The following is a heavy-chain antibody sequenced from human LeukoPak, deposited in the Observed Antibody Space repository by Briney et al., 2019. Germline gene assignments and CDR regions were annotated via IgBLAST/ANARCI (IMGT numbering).Heavy chain of an antibody. CDR3: TRDHCSYINCYEDYYYGMDV. CDR1: GYTFTGYY. CDR2: INPDTGAT. V-gene: IGHV1-2*02. J-gene: IGHJ6*02. D-gene: IGHD2-2*01. Sequence: ASVKVSCKASGYTFTGYYMHRVRQAPGQGLEWMGWINPDTGATDIAQKFQGRVTMTRGTSISAAYMELSRLRSDDTAVYYCTRDHCSYINCYEDYYYGMDVWGQGTTVTVSS.